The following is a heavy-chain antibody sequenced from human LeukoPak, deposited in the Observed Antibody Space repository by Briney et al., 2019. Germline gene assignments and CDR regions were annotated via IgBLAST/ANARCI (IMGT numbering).Heavy chain of an antibody. D-gene: IGHD4-17*01. V-gene: IGHV4-39*01. CDR1: GGSISSSSYY. CDR2: IYYSGST. CDR3: AMTVSRYYGMDV. Sequence: PSETLSLTCTVSGGSISSSSYYWGWIRQPPGKGLEWIGSIYYSGSTYYNPFLRSRVTISVDTSKNQVSLKLSSVTAADTAVYYCAMTVSRYYGMDVWGQGTTVTVSS. J-gene: IGHJ6*02.